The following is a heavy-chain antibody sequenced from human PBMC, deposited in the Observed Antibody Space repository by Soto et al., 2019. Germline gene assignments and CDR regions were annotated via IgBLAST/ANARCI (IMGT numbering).Heavy chain of an antibody. V-gene: IGHV4-59*01. CDR3: ARSYCTNGVCYTNSFDY. Sequence: PSETLSLTCTVSGGSISGYYWSWIRQPPGKGLEWIGYIYYSGSTNYNPSLKSRVTISVDTSENQFSLKLSSVTAADTAVYYCARSYCTNGVCYTNSFDYWGQGTLVTVSS. CDR2: IYYSGST. D-gene: IGHD2-8*01. CDR1: GGSISGYY. J-gene: IGHJ4*02.